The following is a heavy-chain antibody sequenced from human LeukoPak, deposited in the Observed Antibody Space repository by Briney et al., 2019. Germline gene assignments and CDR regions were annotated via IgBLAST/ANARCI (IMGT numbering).Heavy chain of an antibody. CDR3: ARDFCDDTRCFGPDY. V-gene: IGHV1-18*01. D-gene: IGHD3-9*01. J-gene: IGHJ4*02. Sequence: ASVKVSCKASGYTFTRYGISWVRQGPGQGLEWVGWINTYNGHTNYAQKLQGRVTMTADSSTNTAYMELKSLRSDDTAMFYCARDFCDDTRCFGPDYWGQGTLVTVSS. CDR1: GYTFTRYG. CDR2: INTYNGHT.